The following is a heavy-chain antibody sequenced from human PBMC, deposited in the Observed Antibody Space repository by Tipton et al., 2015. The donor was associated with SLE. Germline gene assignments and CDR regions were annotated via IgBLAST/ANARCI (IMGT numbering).Heavy chain of an antibody. J-gene: IGHJ2*01. CDR2: ISHSGST. CDR1: GGSFSGYY. D-gene: IGHD5-18*01. CDR3: ARAAVTGSDRHWYFDL. V-gene: IGHV4-34*01. Sequence: TLSLTCAVYGGSFSGYYWNWIRQPPGKGLEWIGEISHSGSTNYNPSLKSRVTISIDTSKNQFSLKLSSVTAADTAVYYCARAAVTGSDRHWYFDLWGRGTLVTVSS.